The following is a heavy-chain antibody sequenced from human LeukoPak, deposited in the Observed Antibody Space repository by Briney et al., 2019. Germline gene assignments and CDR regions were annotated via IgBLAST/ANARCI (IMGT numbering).Heavy chain of an antibody. D-gene: IGHD1-26*01. J-gene: IGHJ3*02. Sequence: AGGSLRLSCAASGFIVSRNYMSWVRQTPGKVLEWVANINQDGTEQYYMDSVKGRFTISRDNARNSLYLQMNSLRAEDTATYYCAREGWVRVGANDYFDIWGQGTMVTVSS. CDR3: AREGWVRVGANDYFDI. CDR1: GFIVSRNY. CDR2: INQDGTEQ. V-gene: IGHV3-7*01.